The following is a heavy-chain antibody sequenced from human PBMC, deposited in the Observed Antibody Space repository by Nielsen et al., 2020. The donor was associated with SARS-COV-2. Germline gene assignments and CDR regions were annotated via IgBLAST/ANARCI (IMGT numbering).Heavy chain of an antibody. Sequence: WIRQPPGKGLEWVSYISSSGSTIYYADSVKGRFTISRDKAKNSLYLQMNSLRAEDTAVYYCARDVAYSSSIYYYYYMDVWGKGTTVTVSS. D-gene: IGHD6-6*01. CDR2: ISSSGSTI. V-gene: IGHV3-11*04. CDR3: ARDVAYSSSIYYYYYMDV. J-gene: IGHJ6*03.